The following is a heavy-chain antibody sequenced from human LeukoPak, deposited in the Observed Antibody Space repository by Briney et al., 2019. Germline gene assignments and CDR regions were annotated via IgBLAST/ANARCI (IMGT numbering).Heavy chain of an antibody. J-gene: IGHJ4*02. V-gene: IGHV4-59*01. D-gene: IGHD4-23*01. CDR2: IYYSGST. Sequence: PSETLSLTCTVSGGSISSYYWSWIRQPPGKGLEWIGYIYYSGSTNYNPSLKSRVTISVDTSKNQFSLKLSSVTAADTAVYYCARSLEGNAHDYWGQGTLVTVSS. CDR1: GGSISSYY. CDR3: ARSLEGNAHDY.